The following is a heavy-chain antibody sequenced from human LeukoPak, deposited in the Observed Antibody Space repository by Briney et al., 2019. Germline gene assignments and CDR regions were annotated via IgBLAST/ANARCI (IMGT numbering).Heavy chain of an antibody. CDR1: GFTFSNVW. CDR3: VTDLVIKGYFDY. Sequence: GGSLRLSCAASGFTFSNVWMSWVRQVPGKGLEWVGRIRRKTDGETTDHAAPVKGRFTISRDDSKNTLYLQMNSLETEDTAVYYCVTDLVIKGYFDYWGQGALVTVSS. D-gene: IGHD2-21*01. V-gene: IGHV3-15*01. CDR2: IRRKTDGETT. J-gene: IGHJ4*02.